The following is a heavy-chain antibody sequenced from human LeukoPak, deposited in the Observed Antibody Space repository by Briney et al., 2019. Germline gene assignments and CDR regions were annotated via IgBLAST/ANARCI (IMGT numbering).Heavy chain of an antibody. CDR1: GGSISSGGYY. D-gene: IGHD6-13*01. J-gene: IGHJ4*02. CDR2: IYYSGST. CDR3: ARAKATAGIDYFDY. Sequence: SETLSLTCTVSGGSISSGGYYWNWIRQPPGKGLEWIGYIYYSGSTNYNPSLKSRVTISVDTSKNQFSLKLSSVTAADTAVYYCARAKATAGIDYFDYWGQGTLVTVPS. V-gene: IGHV4-61*08.